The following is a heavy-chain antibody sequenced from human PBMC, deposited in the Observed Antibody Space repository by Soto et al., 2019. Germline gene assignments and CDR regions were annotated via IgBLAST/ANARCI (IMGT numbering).Heavy chain of an antibody. CDR1: GYSFTSLD. CDR2: MQPSTGRT. D-gene: IGHD6-19*01. Sequence: QVQLVQSGAEVREPGASVKVSCKASGYSFTSLDINWVRQTAGQGLEWMGWMQPSTGRTGYAQKFQGRVTMTRATSINTAYMELTTLLSDDTAFCYCARGGSAGVDYWGQGNLVSVSS. CDR3: ARGGSAGVDY. J-gene: IGHJ4*02. V-gene: IGHV1-8*01.